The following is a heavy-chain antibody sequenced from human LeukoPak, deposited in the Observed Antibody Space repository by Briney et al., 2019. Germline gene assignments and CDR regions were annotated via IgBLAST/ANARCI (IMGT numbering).Heavy chain of an antibody. J-gene: IGHJ3*02. D-gene: IGHD3-10*01. CDR2: IKQDGSEK. Sequence: PGGSLRLSCAASGFTFSSYWMGWVRQAPGKGLEWVANIKQDGSEKYYVDSVKGRFTISRDNAKNSLYLQMNSLRAEDTAVYYCARLWFGDLDAFDIWGQGTMVTVSS. CDR3: ARLWFGDLDAFDI. V-gene: IGHV3-7*01. CDR1: GFTFSSYW.